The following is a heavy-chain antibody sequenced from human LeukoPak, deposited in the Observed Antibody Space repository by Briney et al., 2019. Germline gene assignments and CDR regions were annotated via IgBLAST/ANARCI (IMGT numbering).Heavy chain of an antibody. D-gene: IGHD4-17*01. CDR1: GLTFSSYT. V-gene: IGHV3-21*01. J-gene: IGHJ4*02. CDR3: ARDLRDPH. Sequence: GGSLRLSCAASGLTFSSYTMNWVRQAPGKGLEWVSSITSSSTYIYYADSVKGRFTISRDNAKNTLYLQMNSLRAEDTAVYYCARDLRDPHWGQGTLVTVSS. CDR2: ITSSSTYI.